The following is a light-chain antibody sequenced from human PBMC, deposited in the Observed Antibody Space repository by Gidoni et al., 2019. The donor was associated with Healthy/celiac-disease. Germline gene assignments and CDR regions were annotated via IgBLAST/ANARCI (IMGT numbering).Light chain of an antibody. V-gene: IGKV1-39*01. Sequence: ASVGDRVTITCRASQSISSYLNWYQQKPGKAPKLLIYAASSLQSGVPSRFSGSGSGTDFTLTISSLQPEDFATYYCQQSYSTPGSFGQGTKLEIK. CDR3: QQSYSTPGS. CDR2: AAS. CDR1: QSISSY. J-gene: IGKJ2*04.